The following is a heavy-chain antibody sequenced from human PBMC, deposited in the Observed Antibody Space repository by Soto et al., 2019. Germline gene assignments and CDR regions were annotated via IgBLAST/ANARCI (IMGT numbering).Heavy chain of an antibody. V-gene: IGHV1-18*01. CDR2: INTYNGMT. CDR3: ATSPRGEMATG. CDR1: GYTFINYH. J-gene: IGHJ4*02. D-gene: IGHD5-12*01. Sequence: QVQLVQSGGEVKKPGASVTVSCKASGYTFINYHITWVRQAPGQGLEWMAWINTYNGMTDYAQRFQGRVTMTRDTSTSTAYMELRNLGSDDTAVYFCATSPRGEMATGWGQGILVNVSS.